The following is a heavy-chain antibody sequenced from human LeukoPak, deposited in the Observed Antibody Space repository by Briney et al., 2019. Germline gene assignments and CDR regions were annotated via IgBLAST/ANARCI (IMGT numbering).Heavy chain of an antibody. D-gene: IGHD4-17*01. CDR1: GXSISSSSYY. CDR3: ARPYGAAGLD. V-gene: IGHV4-39*01. CDR2: IYYSGST. J-gene: IGHJ4*02. Sequence: PSQTLSLTCTVSGXSISSSSYYWGWIRQPPGKGLEWLGSIYYSGSTYYNPSLKSRVTISVDTSKNQFSLKLSSVTAADTAVYYCARPYGAAGLDWGQGTLVTVSS.